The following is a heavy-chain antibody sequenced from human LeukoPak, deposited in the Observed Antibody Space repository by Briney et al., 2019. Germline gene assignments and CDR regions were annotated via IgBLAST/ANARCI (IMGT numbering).Heavy chain of an antibody. CDR2: IKSKTDGGTT. Sequence: GGSLKLSCAASGFTVSNAWMSWVRQVPGKGLEWVGHIKSKTDGGTTHYAAPVKDRFIISRDDSKNTVYVQMDSLKTEDTAVYYCSRESVVVIGDYYYDYIDVWGKGTTVTVSS. CDR3: SRESVVVIGDYYYDYIDV. CDR1: GFTVSNAW. D-gene: IGHD2-21*01. J-gene: IGHJ6*03. V-gene: IGHV3-15*01.